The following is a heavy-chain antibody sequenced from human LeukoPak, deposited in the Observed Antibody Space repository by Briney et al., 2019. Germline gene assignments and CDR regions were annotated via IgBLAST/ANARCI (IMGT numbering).Heavy chain of an antibody. Sequence: GGSLRLSCAASGFTFSSYAMSWVRQAPGKGLEWVSAISGSGGSTYHADSVKGRFTISRDNSKNTLYLQMNSLRAEDTAVYYCARGPFIAVDAFDIWGQGTMVTVSS. CDR1: GFTFSSYA. CDR2: ISGSGGST. V-gene: IGHV3-23*01. CDR3: ARGPFIAVDAFDI. D-gene: IGHD6-19*01. J-gene: IGHJ3*02.